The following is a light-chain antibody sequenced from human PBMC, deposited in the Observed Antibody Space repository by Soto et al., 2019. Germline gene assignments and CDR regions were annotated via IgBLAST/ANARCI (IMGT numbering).Light chain of an antibody. V-gene: IGKV3-15*01. J-gene: IGKJ5*01. CDR2: RAS. CDR3: QQYNSWSS. Sequence: EIGMTQSPATLSVPPGERATLSCRASQSVSRHLAWYQQKPGQAPRLLIYRASTRATGIPARFSGSGSATAFNLTISSLQSEDFAVYYCQQYNSWSSFGQGTRVEIK. CDR1: QSVSRH.